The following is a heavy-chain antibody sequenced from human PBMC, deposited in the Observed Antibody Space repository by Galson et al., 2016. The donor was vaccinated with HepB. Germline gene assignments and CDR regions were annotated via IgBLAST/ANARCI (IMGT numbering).Heavy chain of an antibody. CDR2: IKQDASEI. D-gene: IGHD3-16*01. CDR3: ARYVRVPNLGYYYMDV. J-gene: IGHJ6*03. CDR1: GFTFSNYF. Sequence: SLRLSCAASGFTFSNYFMSWVRQIPGKGLEWVANIKQDASEIYYVDSVKGRFTISRDNAETSVYLQMNSVRAEETDVNFWARYVRVPNLGYYYMDVWGKGTTLTVAS. V-gene: IGHV3-7*01.